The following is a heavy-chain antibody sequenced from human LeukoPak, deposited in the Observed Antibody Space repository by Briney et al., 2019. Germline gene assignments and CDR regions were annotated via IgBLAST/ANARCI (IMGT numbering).Heavy chain of an antibody. V-gene: IGHV3-23*01. J-gene: IGHJ4*02. CDR1: GFTFSSYA. CDR2: LSGSGGST. D-gene: IGHD2-21*02. Sequence: GGSLRLSCAASGFTFSSYAMSWVRQAPGKGLEWVSALSGSGGSTYYADSVKGRFTISRDNSKDTLFLQMHSLRPGDTAVYYCVREDTPATANYWGQGTLVTISS. CDR3: VREDTPATANY.